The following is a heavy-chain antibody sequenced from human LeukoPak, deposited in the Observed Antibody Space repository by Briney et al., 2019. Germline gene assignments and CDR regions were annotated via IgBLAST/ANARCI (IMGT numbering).Heavy chain of an antibody. J-gene: IGHJ4*02. CDR2: IYPGDSDT. Sequence: GESLKISCKGSGYSFTSYCIGWVRQMPGKGLEWMGIIYPGDSDTRYSPSFQGQVTISADKSISTAYLQWSSLKASDTAMYYCARGRYCSSTSCSFDYWGQGTLVTVSS. V-gene: IGHV5-51*01. D-gene: IGHD2-2*01. CDR1: GYSFTSYC. CDR3: ARGRYCSSTSCSFDY.